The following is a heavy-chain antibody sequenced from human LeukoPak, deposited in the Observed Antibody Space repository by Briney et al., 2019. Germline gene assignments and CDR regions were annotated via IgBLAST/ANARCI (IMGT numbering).Heavy chain of an antibody. CDR1: GGSISSYY. D-gene: IGHD6-6*01. V-gene: IGHV4-59*01. CDR3: ARLAAGPNTRYFDL. J-gene: IGHJ2*01. Sequence: SETLSLTCTVSGGSISSYYESWIRQPPGKGLEWIAYIYYNGNTKYNPSLKSRVTISADTSKNQFSLKVNSVTAADTAVYYCARLAAGPNTRYFDLWGRGTRVTVSS. CDR2: IYYNGNT.